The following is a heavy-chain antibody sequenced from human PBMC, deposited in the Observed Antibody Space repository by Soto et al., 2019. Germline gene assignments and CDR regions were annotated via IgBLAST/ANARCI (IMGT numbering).Heavy chain of an antibody. CDR2: IDHSGST. Sequence: QVQLQESGPGLVKPSGTLSLTCAVSGGSISSSNWWSWVRQPPGKGLEWIVEIDHSGSTNYNPSLKSRVTISVDKSKNQFSLQLSCVTGADTAVYYCARVGGAVMTGIAVADGGTWGQGTLVTVSS. CDR1: GGSISSSNW. D-gene: IGHD6-19*01. J-gene: IGHJ5*02. V-gene: IGHV4-4*02. CDR3: ARVGGAVMTGIAVADGGT.